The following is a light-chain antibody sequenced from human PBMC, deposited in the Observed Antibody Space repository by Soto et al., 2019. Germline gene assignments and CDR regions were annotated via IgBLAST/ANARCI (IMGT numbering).Light chain of an antibody. CDR3: QQYHSSSIT. V-gene: IGKV1-5*01. CDR1: QSLNNE. J-gene: IGKJ5*01. CDR2: DAS. Sequence: DIQMTQSPSTLSASVGARVTITCRASQSLNNELAWYQQKPGKAPNLLMYDASTLERGVPSRFSGTGSGTEFTLTISSLQPDDFATYYCQQYHSSSITFGQGTRLDSK.